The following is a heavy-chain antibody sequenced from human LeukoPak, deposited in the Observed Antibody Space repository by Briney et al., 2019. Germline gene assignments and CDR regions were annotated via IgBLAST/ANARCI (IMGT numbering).Heavy chain of an antibody. CDR3: EQTSAIHSVSV. D-gene: IGHD1/OR15-1a*01. V-gene: IGHV4-39*01. J-gene: IGHJ4*02. CDR1: GDSISSSSYY. Sequence: KPSETLSLTCTVSGDSISSSSYYWGWIRQPPGKGLEWIGNIYYSGSTYYNPSLKSRVTISVDTSKNQFSLKLSSVTAADTAVYYCEQTSAIHSVSVWGQGTLVTVSS. CDR2: IYYSGST.